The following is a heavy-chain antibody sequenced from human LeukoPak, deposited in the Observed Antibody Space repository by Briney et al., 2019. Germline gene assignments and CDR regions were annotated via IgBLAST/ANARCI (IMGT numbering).Heavy chain of an antibody. V-gene: IGHV3-30*02. J-gene: IGHJ1*01. Sequence: GGSLRLSCAASGFTFSSYGMHWVRQAPGKGLEWVAFIRYDGSNKYYADSVKGRFTIPRDNSKNTLYLQMNSLRAEDTAVYYCGRVAVAGTGSVQHWGQGTLVTVSS. CDR3: GRVAVAGTGSVQH. CDR2: IRYDGSNK. CDR1: GFTFSSYG. D-gene: IGHD6-19*01.